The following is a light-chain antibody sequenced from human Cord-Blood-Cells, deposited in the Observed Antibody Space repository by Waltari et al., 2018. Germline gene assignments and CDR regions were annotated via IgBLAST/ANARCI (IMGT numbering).Light chain of an antibody. CDR2: DAS. J-gene: IGKJ5*01. Sequence: EIVLTQSPATLSLSPGERATLSCRASQSVSSYLAWYQQKPGQAPRLLIYDASNRGTGIPARFSGSGSGTDFTLTISSLEPEDFAVYYCRQRSNWPITFGQGTRLEIK. V-gene: IGKV3-11*01. CDR1: QSVSSY. CDR3: RQRSNWPIT.